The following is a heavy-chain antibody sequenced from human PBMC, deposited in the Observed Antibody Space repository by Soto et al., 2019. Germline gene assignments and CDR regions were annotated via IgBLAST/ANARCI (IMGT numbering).Heavy chain of an antibody. CDR2: ISYDGSNK. CDR1: GFTFSSYA. Sequence: QVQLVESGGGVVQPGRSLRLSCAASGFTFSSYAMHWVRQAPGKGLAWVAVISYDGSNKYYADSVKGRFTISRDNSKNTLYLQMNSLRAEDTAVYYCARDRADYGDYGAYYYGMDVWGQGTTVTVSS. CDR3: ARDRADYGDYGAYYYGMDV. D-gene: IGHD4-17*01. V-gene: IGHV3-30-3*01. J-gene: IGHJ6*02.